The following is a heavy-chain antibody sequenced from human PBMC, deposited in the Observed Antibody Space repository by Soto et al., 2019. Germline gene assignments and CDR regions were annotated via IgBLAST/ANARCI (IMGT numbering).Heavy chain of an antibody. Sequence: GGSLRLSCAASGFTFSSYAMHWVRQAPGKGLEWVAVISYDGSNKYYADSVKGRLTISRDNSKNTLYLQMNSLRAEDTAVYYCARDKNPLEWLLGTYYYYGMDVWGQGTTVTVSS. J-gene: IGHJ6*02. D-gene: IGHD3-3*01. V-gene: IGHV3-30-3*01. CDR3: ARDKNPLEWLLGTYYYYGMDV. CDR1: GFTFSSYA. CDR2: ISYDGSNK.